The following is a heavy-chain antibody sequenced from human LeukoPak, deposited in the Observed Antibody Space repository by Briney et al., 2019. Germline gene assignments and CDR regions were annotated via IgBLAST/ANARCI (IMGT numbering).Heavy chain of an antibody. D-gene: IGHD4-17*01. CDR3: ARDRAVTQDWVEFDP. CDR1: GFSVSNYY. CDR2: IRDSGEA. J-gene: IGHJ5*02. Sequence: GSLRLSCAGSGFSVSNYYMSWVRQAPGKGLEWVSLIRDSGEAFYADSVKGRFTISRDNSKNTMYLQMNRLRVEDTAVYFCARDRAVTQDWVEFDPWGQGTLVTVSS. V-gene: IGHV3-66*03.